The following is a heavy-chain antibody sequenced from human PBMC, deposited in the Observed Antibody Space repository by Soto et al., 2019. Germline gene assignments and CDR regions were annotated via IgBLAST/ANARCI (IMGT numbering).Heavy chain of an antibody. Sequence: QVQLVESGGGVVQPGRSLRLSCAASGFTFSSYGMHWVRQAPGKGLEWVAVISYDGSNKYYADSVKGRFTISRDNSKNTLYLQMNSLRAEDTAVYYCAKDRYGDYAAPDYWGQGTLVTVSS. CDR1: GFTFSSYG. J-gene: IGHJ4*02. V-gene: IGHV3-30*18. D-gene: IGHD4-17*01. CDR2: ISYDGSNK. CDR3: AKDRYGDYAAPDY.